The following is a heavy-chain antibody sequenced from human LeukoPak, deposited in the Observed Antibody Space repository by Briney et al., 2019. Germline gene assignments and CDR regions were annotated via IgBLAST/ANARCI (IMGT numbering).Heavy chain of an antibody. J-gene: IGHJ6*04. CDR2: ISSSGSTI. CDR1: GFTFSSYE. V-gene: IGHV3-48*03. D-gene: IGHD3-10*02. Sequence: GGSLRLSCAASGFTFSSYEMNWVRQAPGKGLEWVSYISSSGSTIYYADSVKGRFTISRDNAKNSLYLQLNSLRAEDTAVYYCAELGITMIGGVWGKGPTVSISS. CDR3: AELGITMIGGV.